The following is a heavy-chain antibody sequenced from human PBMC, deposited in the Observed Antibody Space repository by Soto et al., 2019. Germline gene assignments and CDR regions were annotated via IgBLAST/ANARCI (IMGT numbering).Heavy chain of an antibody. D-gene: IGHD6-25*01. CDR3: AKDTSSGHFYMDV. CDR1: GFSFSYYG. V-gene: IGHV3-48*01. CDR2: ISTSSSNI. J-gene: IGHJ6*03. Sequence: EVQLVESGGVLVQPGGSLRLSCAASGFSFSYYGMNWVRQAPGKGLEWVSYISTSSSNIYYADSVKGRFTISKNNAKHSPSLQMNSPGAADTAVYYCAKDTSSGHFYMDVWGKGTTVTVSS.